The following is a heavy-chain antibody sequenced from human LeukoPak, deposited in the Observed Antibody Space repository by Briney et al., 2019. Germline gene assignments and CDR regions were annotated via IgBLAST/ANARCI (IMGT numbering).Heavy chain of an antibody. D-gene: IGHD5-18*01. CDR2: ISNSGTAI. CDR1: GFTFSSYE. V-gene: IGHV3-48*03. CDR3: ARAGYSMDTEYFQH. J-gene: IGHJ1*01. Sequence: AGGSLRLSCAASGFTFSSYEMNWVRQAPGKGREWVSYISNSGTAIYYADSVKGRFTISRDNAKSSLYLQMNSLRAEDTAVYYCARAGYSMDTEYFQHWGQGTLVTVSS.